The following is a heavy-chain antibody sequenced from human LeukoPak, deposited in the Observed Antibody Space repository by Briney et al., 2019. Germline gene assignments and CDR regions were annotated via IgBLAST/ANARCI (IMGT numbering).Heavy chain of an antibody. D-gene: IGHD4-11*01. Sequence: PGGSLRLSCAASGFTFSSYGMHWVRQAPGKGLEWVAVISYDGSNKYYADSVKGRFTISRDNSKNTLYLQMNSLRAEDTAVYYCAKAPYHDYSNYDFSDYYYGMDVWGQGTTVTVSS. J-gene: IGHJ6*02. CDR3: AKAPYHDYSNYDFSDYYYGMDV. CDR2: ISYDGSNK. V-gene: IGHV3-30*18. CDR1: GFTFSSYG.